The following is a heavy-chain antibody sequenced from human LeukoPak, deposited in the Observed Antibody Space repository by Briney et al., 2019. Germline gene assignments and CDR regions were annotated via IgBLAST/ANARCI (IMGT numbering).Heavy chain of an antibody. CDR2: MNPNSGNT. V-gene: IGHV1-8*01. Sequence: GASVKVSCKASGYTFTSYDIHWVRQATGQGREWMGWMNPNSGNTGYAQKFQGRVTMTRNTSISTAYMELSSLRSEDTAVYYCARDGSPKTGGSYQSDNYGMDVWGQGTTVTVSS. CDR3: ARDGSPKTGGSYQSDNYGMDV. J-gene: IGHJ6*02. D-gene: IGHD1-26*01. CDR1: GYTFTSYD.